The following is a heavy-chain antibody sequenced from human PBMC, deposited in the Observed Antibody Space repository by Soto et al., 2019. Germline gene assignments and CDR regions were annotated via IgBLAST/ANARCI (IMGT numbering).Heavy chain of an antibody. CDR3: ARERYYYGSGDY. CDR2: IHHSETT. Sequence: PSETLSLTCAVSGASVISTKWWSWVRQSPGEGLEWIGEIHHSETTNYNPSLESRVTISIDNAKNSLYLQMNSLRAEDTAVYYCARERYYYGSGDYWGQGTLVTVSS. V-gene: IGHV4-4*02. D-gene: IGHD3-10*01. J-gene: IGHJ4*02. CDR1: GASVISTKW.